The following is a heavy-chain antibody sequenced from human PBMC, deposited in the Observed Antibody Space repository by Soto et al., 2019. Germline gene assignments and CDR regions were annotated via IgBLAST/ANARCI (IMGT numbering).Heavy chain of an antibody. CDR1: GHTLADHY. V-gene: IGHV1-2*02. Sequence: QVQLVQSGAEVKKPGASVTVSCKASGHTLADHYLHWVRQAPGQGLEWMGWINPNGVDTNYAQNFQGRVTMTRDTSITTAYMELSRLRSDDTAVYYCARDFTVTTMGFDYWGQGTLVTVSS. J-gene: IGHJ4*02. CDR2: INPNGVDT. CDR3: ARDFTVTTMGFDY. D-gene: IGHD4-17*01.